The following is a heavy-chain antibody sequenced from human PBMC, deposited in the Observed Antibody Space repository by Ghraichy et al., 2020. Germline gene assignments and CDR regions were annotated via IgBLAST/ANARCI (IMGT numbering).Heavy chain of an antibody. Sequence: GGSLRLSCAASGFTFSSYGMHWVRQAPGKGLEWVAVIWYDGSNKYYADSVKGRFTISRDNSKNTLYLQMNSLRAEDTAVYYCARDGFAGSSGTGDAFDIWGQGTMVTVSS. CDR1: GFTFSSYG. CDR3: ARDGFAGSSGTGDAFDI. CDR2: IWYDGSNK. J-gene: IGHJ3*02. D-gene: IGHD3-22*01. V-gene: IGHV3-33*01.